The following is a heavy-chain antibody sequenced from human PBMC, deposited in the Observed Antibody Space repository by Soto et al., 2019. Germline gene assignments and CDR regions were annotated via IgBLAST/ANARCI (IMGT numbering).Heavy chain of an antibody. Sequence: SETLSLTCAVSGYSISSGYYWGWIRQPPGKGLEWIGSIYHSGSTYYNPSLKSRVTISVDTSKNQFSLKLSSVTAADTAVYYCARVHPYYYDSSGYPGRPRVYWFDPWGQGTLVT. CDR2: IYHSGST. CDR3: ARVHPYYYDSSGYPGRPRVYWFDP. CDR1: GYSISSGYY. D-gene: IGHD3-22*01. J-gene: IGHJ5*02. V-gene: IGHV4-38-2*01.